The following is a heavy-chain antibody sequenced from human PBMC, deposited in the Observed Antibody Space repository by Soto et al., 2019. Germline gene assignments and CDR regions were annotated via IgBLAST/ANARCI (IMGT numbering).Heavy chain of an antibody. CDR3: ARALRYFDWLPR. J-gene: IGHJ4*02. V-gene: IGHV4-61*01. CDR1: GGSVSSGSYY. CDR2: IYYSGST. Sequence: SETLSLTCTVSGGSVSSGSYYWSWIRQPPGKGLEWIGYIYYSGSTNYNTSLKSRVTISVDTSKNQFSLKLSSVTAADTAVYYCARALRYFDWLPRWGQGTLVTVSS. D-gene: IGHD3-9*01.